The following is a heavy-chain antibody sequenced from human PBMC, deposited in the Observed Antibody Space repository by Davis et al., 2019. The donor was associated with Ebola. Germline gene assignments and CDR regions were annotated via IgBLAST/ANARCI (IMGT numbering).Heavy chain of an antibody. Sequence: SGPTLVKPTQTLTLTCTFSGFSLSTSGMCVSWIRQPPGKGLEWIGYIYYSGSTNYNPSLKSRVTISVDTSKNQFSLKLSSVTAADTAVYYCARETTGFDYWGQGTLVTVSS. CDR1: GFSLSTSGMC. CDR3: ARETTGFDY. J-gene: IGHJ4*02. CDR2: IYYSGST. V-gene: IGHV4-61*08. D-gene: IGHD1-14*01.